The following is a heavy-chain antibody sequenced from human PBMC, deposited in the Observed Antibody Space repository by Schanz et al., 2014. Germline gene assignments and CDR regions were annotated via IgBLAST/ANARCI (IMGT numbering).Heavy chain of an antibody. V-gene: IGHV3-23*04. J-gene: IGHJ4*02. CDR1: GFTLSNYA. Sequence: EVQLVESGGGLVKPGGSLRLSCAASGFTLSNYAMSWVRQAPGKGLEWVSAISGGGGTTYYADSVKGRFTISSDNSKSTLYLQMSSLRAEDTAVYYCAKSQGSSFDSWGQGTLVTVSS. D-gene: IGHD6-13*01. CDR3: AKSQGSSFDS. CDR2: ISGGGGTT.